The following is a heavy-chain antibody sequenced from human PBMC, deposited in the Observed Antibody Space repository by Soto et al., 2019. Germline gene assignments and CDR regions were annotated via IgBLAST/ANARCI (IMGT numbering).Heavy chain of an antibody. D-gene: IGHD6-19*01. V-gene: IGHV3-7*03. CDR3: ASYFRGSGRYFFDY. CDR1: GFTFISSF. CDR2: INQDGGGT. Sequence: GGSLRLSCVASGFTFISSFMGWVRQSPGKGLEWVANINQDGGGTYYVDSVEGRFTISRDNAKDSLYLQMNSLRGEDTAVYYCASYFRGSGRYFFDYWGQGTQVTVSS. J-gene: IGHJ4*02.